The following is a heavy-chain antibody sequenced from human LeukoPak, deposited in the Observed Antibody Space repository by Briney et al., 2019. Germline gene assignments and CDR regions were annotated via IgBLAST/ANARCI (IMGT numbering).Heavy chain of an antibody. Sequence: SETLSLTCAVYGGSISSYYWSWIRQPPGKGLEWIGSIYYSGSTYCNPSLKSRVTISVDTSKNQFSLKLSSVTAADTAVYYCARSDYGDQVFDYWGQGTLVTVSS. V-gene: IGHV4-59*05. D-gene: IGHD4-17*01. CDR3: ARSDYGDQVFDY. CDR1: GGSISSYY. J-gene: IGHJ4*02. CDR2: IYYSGST.